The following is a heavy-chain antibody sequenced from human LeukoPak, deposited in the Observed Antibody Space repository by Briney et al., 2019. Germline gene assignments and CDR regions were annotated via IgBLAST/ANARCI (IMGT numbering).Heavy chain of an antibody. CDR2: IYYSGST. D-gene: IGHD3-10*01. J-gene: IGHJ4*02. V-gene: IGHV4-39*07. CDR3: ARIPVDFGQEENYFDY. CDR1: GGSISSSSYY. Sequence: PSETLSLTCTVSGGSISSSSYYWGWIRQPPGKGLEWIGSIYYSGSTYYNPSLKSRVTMSVDTSKNQFSLKLSSVTAADTAVYYCARIPVDFGQEENYFDYWGQGTLVTVSS.